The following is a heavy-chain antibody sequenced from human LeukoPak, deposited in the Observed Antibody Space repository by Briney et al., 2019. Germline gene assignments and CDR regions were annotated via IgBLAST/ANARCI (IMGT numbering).Heavy chain of an antibody. D-gene: IGHD5-12*01. V-gene: IGHV1-2*02. J-gene: IGHJ5*02. CDR1: GYTFTGYY. Sequence: GASVKVSCTASGYTFTGYYMHWVRQAPGQGLEWMGWINPNSGGTNYAQKFQGRVTMTRDTSISTAYMELSRLRSDDTAVYYCARDRGIVATIYYWFDPWGQGTLVTVSS. CDR2: INPNSGGT. CDR3: ARDRGIVATIYYWFDP.